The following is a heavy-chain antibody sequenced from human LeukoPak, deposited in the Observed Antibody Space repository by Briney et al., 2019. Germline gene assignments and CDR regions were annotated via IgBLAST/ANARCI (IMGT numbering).Heavy chain of an antibody. D-gene: IGHD4-17*01. J-gene: IGHJ3*02. CDR1: GFPFSNAW. V-gene: IGHV3-15*01. CDR3: AESVTIYSDAFAI. CDR2: IKPKIDGGTA. Sequence: GGSLRLSCAASGFPFSNAWMSWVRQAPGKGLEWVGRIKPKIDGGTADYAAPVKGRFTISRDDSKSTLSLQLNSLKTEDTAVYYCAESVTIYSDAFAIWGQGTMVTVSS.